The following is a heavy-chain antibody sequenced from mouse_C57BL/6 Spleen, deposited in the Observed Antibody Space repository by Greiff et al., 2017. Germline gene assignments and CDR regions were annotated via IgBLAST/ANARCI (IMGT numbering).Heavy chain of an antibody. Sequence: QVQLKQPGAELVKPGASVKLSCKASGYTFTSYWMHWVKQRPGRGLEWIGRIDPNSGGTKYNEKFKSKATLTVDKPSSTAYMQLSSLTSEDSAVYYGARGVYYDYDGYWYFEVGGTGTTVTVSS. CDR2: IDPNSGGT. CDR3: ARGVYYDYDGYWYFEV. CDR1: GYTFTSYW. J-gene: IGHJ1*03. D-gene: IGHD2-4*01. V-gene: IGHV1-72*01.